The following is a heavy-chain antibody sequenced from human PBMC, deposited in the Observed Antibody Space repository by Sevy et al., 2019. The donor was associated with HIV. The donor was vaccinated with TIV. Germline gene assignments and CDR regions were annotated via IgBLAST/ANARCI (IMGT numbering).Heavy chain of an antibody. CDR2: ISSSSSTI. CDR1: GFTFSSYS. D-gene: IGHD3-22*01. CDR3: ARELVVVSSGDMDV. J-gene: IGHJ6*02. Sequence: GGSLRLSCAASGFTFSSYSMNWVRQAPGKGLEWVSYISSSSSTIYYADSVKGRFTISRDNAKNSLYLQMNSLRAEDTAVYYCARELVVVSSGDMDVWGQGTTVTVSS. V-gene: IGHV3-48*01.